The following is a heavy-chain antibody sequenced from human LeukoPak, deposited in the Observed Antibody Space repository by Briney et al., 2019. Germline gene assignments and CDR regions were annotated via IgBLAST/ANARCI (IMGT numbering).Heavy chain of an antibody. CDR3: AKFLPTHIVVANYYFDY. J-gene: IGHJ4*02. D-gene: IGHD2-21*01. CDR1: GFTFSSYA. V-gene: IGHV3-23*01. CDR2: ISGSGGST. Sequence: PGRSLRLSCAASGFTFSSYAMSWVRQAPGKGLEWVSAISGSGGSTYYADSVKGRFTISRDNSKNTLYLQMNSLRAEDTAVYYCAKFLPTHIVVANYYFDYWGQGTLVTVSS.